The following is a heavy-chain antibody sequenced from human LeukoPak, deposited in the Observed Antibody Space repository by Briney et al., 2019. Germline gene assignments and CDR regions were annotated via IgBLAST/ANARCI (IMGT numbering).Heavy chain of an antibody. CDR3: ARVNRRPYYDSSGYYHN. V-gene: IGHV4-34*01. CDR2: INHSGST. Sequence: SETLSLTCAVYGGSFSGYYWSWIRQPPGKGLEWIGEINHSGSTNYNPSLKSRVTISVDTSKNQFSLKLSSVTAADTAVYYRARVNRRPYYDSSGYYHNWGQGTLVTVSS. D-gene: IGHD3-22*01. J-gene: IGHJ4*02. CDR1: GGSFSGYY.